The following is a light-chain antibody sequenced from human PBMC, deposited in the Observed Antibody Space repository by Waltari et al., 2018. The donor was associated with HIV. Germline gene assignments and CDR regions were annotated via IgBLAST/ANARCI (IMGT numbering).Light chain of an antibody. CDR1: RSNIGSNT. CDR2: NDN. V-gene: IGLV1-44*01. CDR3: SSWDDRLNGQGV. Sequence: QSVLTQPPSASGTPGQRVTISCSGTRSNIGSNTVNWYQLLPGTAPKLLIYNDNERPSGVPGRFSDSRSGASASLAISGLQPEDEADYYCSSWDDRLNGQGVFGGGTKLTVL. J-gene: IGLJ3*02.